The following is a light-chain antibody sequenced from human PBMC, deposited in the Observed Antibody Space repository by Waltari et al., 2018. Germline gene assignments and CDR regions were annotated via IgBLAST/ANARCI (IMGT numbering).Light chain of an antibody. CDR1: HAISSN. CDR3: QQSYSTWT. J-gene: IGKJ1*01. CDR2: AAS. V-gene: IGKV1-39*01. Sequence: DIQMTQSPSSLSASVGDKVTITCRATHAISSNFNWYQQKPGKAPKLLIYAASSLHTGVPSRFSGSGSGTDFTLTISSLQPEDFATYYCQQSYSTWTFGQGTKVEIK.